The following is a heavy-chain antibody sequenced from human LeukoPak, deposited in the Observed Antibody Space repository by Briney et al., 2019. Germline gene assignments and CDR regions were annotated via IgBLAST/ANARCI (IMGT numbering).Heavy chain of an antibody. J-gene: IGHJ4*02. CDR2: INAGNGNT. Sequence: ASVKVSCKASGYTFTGYAMHWVRQAPGRRLEWMGWINAGNGNTKYSQKFQGRVTITRDTSTSTAYMELSSLRSEDTAVYYCAKIAVAGNFDYWGQGTLVTVSS. D-gene: IGHD6-19*01. CDR3: AKIAVAGNFDY. CDR1: GYTFTGYA. V-gene: IGHV1-3*01.